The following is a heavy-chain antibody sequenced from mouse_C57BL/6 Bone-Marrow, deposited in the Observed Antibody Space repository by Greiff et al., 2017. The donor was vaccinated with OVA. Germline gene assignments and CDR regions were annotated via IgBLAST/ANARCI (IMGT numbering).Heavy chain of an antibody. Sequence: EVQLQESGGDLVKPGGSLKLSCAASGFTFSSYGMSWVRQTPDKRLEWVATISSGGSYTYYPDSVKGRFTISRDNAKNTLYLQMSSLKSEDTTLYYWARLGGGLTGTLYYAMDYWGQGTSVTVSS. D-gene: IGHD4-1*01. V-gene: IGHV5-6*01. J-gene: IGHJ4*01. CDR2: ISSGGSYT. CDR3: ARLGGGLTGTLYYAMDY. CDR1: GFTFSSYG.